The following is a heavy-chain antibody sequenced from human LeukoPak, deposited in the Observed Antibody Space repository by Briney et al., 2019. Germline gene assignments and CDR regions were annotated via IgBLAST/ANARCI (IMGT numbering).Heavy chain of an antibody. V-gene: IGHV4-59*01. CDR2: ISYSGST. Sequence: SETLSLTCSVSAGFISNYYWSWIRQPPGKGLEWIGYISYSGSTNYNPSLKSRVTISVDTSKNQFSLKLSSVTAADTAVYYCARDSYGSGSFNLYFDLWGRGTLVTVSS. J-gene: IGHJ2*01. CDR3: ARDSYGSGSFNLYFDL. D-gene: IGHD3-10*01. CDR1: AGFISNYY.